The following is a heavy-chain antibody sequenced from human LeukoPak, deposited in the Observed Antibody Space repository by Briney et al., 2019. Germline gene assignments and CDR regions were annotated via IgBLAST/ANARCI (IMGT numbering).Heavy chain of an antibody. Sequence: SETLSLTCAVYGGSFSGYYWSWIRQPPGKGLEWIGEINHSGSTNYNPSLKSRVTISVDTSKNQFSLKLSSVTAADTAVYYCSGSDYNRHGFDYWGQGTLVTVSS. D-gene: IGHD3-10*01. CDR1: GGSFSGYY. V-gene: IGHV4-34*01. J-gene: IGHJ4*02. CDR3: SGSDYNRHGFDY. CDR2: INHSGST.